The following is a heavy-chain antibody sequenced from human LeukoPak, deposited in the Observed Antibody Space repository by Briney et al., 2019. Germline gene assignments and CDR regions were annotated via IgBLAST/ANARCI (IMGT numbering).Heavy chain of an antibody. CDR3: ARDRYSSSYENYYFEY. J-gene: IGHJ4*02. V-gene: IGHV1-46*01. CDR1: GGTFSSYA. Sequence: ASVKVSCKASGGTFSSYAISWVRQAPGQGLEWMGIINPSGGSTSYAQKFEGRVTMTRDTSTSTVYMELSSLRSEDTAVYYCARDRYSSSYENYYFEYWGQGTLVTVSS. D-gene: IGHD6-6*01. CDR2: INPSGGST.